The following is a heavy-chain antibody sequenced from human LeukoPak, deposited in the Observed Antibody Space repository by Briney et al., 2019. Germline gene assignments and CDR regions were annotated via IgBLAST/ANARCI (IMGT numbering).Heavy chain of an antibody. D-gene: IGHD6-13*01. CDR3: ARPRLQLGRPFGY. CDR1: GGSISSGSYY. CDR2: IDTSGST. Sequence: PSETLSLTCTVSGGSISSGSYYWSWIRQPAGKGLEWIGRIDTSGSTNYNPSLKSRVTISVDTSKNQFSLKLSSVTAADTAVYYCARPRLQLGRPFGYWGQGTLVTVSS. V-gene: IGHV4-61*02. J-gene: IGHJ4*02.